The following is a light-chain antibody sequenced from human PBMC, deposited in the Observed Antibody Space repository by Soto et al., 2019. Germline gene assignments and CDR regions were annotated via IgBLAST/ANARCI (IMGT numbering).Light chain of an antibody. V-gene: IGKV3-15*01. CDR1: QTVSSN. Sequence: EVVMTHSPATLSFSPGLRYTLSCRASQTVSSNLAWYQQKPGQAPRLLIYRASTRATGIPARFSGTGSGTEFTLTISSLQSEDFAVYYCQQYNEWWTFGQGTKVDI. J-gene: IGKJ1*01. CDR3: QQYNEWWT. CDR2: RAS.